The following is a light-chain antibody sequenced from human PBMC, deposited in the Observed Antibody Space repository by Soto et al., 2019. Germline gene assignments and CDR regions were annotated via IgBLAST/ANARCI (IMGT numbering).Light chain of an antibody. CDR3: QQYNNWWT. CDR1: QSFNSIY. V-gene: IGKV3-20*01. CDR2: GAS. Sequence: EIVLTQSPGTLSLSPGERATLSCRASQSFNSIYLAWYQQKPGQAPRLLIYGASSRATGIPDRFSGSGSGTEFTLTISSLQSEDFGVYYCQQYNNWWTFGQGTKVDIK. J-gene: IGKJ1*01.